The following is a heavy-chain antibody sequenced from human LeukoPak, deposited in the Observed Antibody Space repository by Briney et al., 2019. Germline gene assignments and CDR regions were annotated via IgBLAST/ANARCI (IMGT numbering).Heavy chain of an antibody. D-gene: IGHD3-9*01. J-gene: IGHJ4*02. CDR2: IYYSGST. Sequence: SETLSLTCTVSGVSISSYYWSWIRQPPGKGLEWIGYIYYSGSTNYNPSLKSRVTISVDTSKNQFSLKLSSVTAADTAVYYCASVNYDILTGYYFDYWGQGTLVTVSS. V-gene: IGHV4-59*01. CDR1: GVSISSYY. CDR3: ASVNYDILTGYYFDY.